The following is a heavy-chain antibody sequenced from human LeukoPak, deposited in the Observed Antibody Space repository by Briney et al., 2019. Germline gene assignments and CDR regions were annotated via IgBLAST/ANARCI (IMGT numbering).Heavy chain of an antibody. Sequence: SETLSLTCAVYGGSFSGYYWSWIRQPPGKGLEWIGEINHSGSTNYNPSLKSRVTISVDTSKNQFSLKLSSVTAADTAVYYCARGYRSSTSCYAGFDYWGQGTLVTVSS. J-gene: IGHJ4*02. V-gene: IGHV4-34*01. CDR2: INHSGST. CDR3: ARGYRSSTSCYAGFDY. D-gene: IGHD2-2*01. CDR1: GGSFSGYY.